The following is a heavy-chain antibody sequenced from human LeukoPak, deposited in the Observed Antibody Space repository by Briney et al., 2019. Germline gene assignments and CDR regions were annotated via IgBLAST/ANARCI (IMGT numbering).Heavy chain of an antibody. Sequence: SETLSLTCTVSGGSISSYYWSWIRQPPGKGLEWIGYMYYSGSTDYNPSLKSRVTISVDTSKNQFSLKLSSVTAADTAVYYCARAGSGYSFDYWGQGTPVTVSS. CDR2: MYYSGST. CDR1: GGSISSYY. D-gene: IGHD3-22*01. CDR3: ARAGSGYSFDY. J-gene: IGHJ4*02. V-gene: IGHV4-59*01.